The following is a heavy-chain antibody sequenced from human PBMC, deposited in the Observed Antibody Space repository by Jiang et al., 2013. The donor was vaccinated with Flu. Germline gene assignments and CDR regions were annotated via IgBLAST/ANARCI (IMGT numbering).Heavy chain of an antibody. CDR3: ARGARYSSGWRFDY. V-gene: IGHV4-34*01. CDR2: INHSGST. D-gene: IGHD6-19*01. CDR1: GGSFSGYY. Sequence: VYGGSFSGYYWSWIRQPPGKGLEWIGEINHSGSTNYNPSLKSRVTISVDTSKNQFSLKLSSVTAADTAVYYCARGARYSSGWRFDYWGQGTLVTVSS. J-gene: IGHJ4*02.